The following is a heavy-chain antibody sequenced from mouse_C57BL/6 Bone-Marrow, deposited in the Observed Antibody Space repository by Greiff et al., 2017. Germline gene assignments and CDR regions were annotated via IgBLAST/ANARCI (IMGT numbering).Heavy chain of an antibody. Sequence: QVQLQQPGTELVKPGASVKLSCKASGYTFTSYWLHWVKQRPGQGLEWIGNINPSNGGTNYNEKFKSKATLTVDKSSSTAYMQLSSLTSEDSAVYYCARTLLFSWYFDVWGTGTTVTVSS. CDR2: INPSNGGT. D-gene: IGHD1-1*01. V-gene: IGHV1-53*01. CDR1: GYTFTSYW. J-gene: IGHJ1*03. CDR3: ARTLLFSWYFDV.